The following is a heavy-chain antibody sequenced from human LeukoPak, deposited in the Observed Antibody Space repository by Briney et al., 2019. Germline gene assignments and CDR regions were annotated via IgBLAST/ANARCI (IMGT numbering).Heavy chain of an antibody. D-gene: IGHD3-22*01. CDR2: IQYDGSNK. J-gene: IGHJ4*02. Sequence: GGSLRLSCAAAGFTFSSYGMHWVRQAPGRGLEWMAFIQYDGSNKFYADSVKGRFTISRDNSKNTLYLQMNSLRADDTAVYYCAKDPYHIDSSAYYYHGYFDYWGQGTLVTVSS. CDR1: GFTFSSYG. CDR3: AKDPYHIDSSAYYYHGYFDY. V-gene: IGHV3-30*02.